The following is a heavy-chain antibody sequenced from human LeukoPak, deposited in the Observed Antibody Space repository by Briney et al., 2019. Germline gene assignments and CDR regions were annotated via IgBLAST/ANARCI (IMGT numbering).Heavy chain of an antibody. D-gene: IGHD2-15*01. V-gene: IGHV1-8*01. CDR1: GYTFTSYD. CDR3: ARGMVVAATRYYYYGMDV. J-gene: IGHJ6*02. CDR2: MNPNSGNT. Sequence: ASVKVSCKASGYTFTSYDINWVRQATGQGLEWMGWMNPNSGNTGYAQKYQGRVTVTRNTSISTAYMELSSLRSEDTAVYYCARGMVVAATRYYYYGMDVWGQGTTVTVSS.